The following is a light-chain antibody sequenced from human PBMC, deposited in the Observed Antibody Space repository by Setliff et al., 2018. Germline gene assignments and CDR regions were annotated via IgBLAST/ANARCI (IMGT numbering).Light chain of an antibody. Sequence: QSALAQPASVSGSPGQSITVSCTGTSGDVVDYNYVSWYQQHPGNAPKLMIYDVTNRPSDVSDRFSGSRSGNTASLTISGLQAEDEADYYCSSYSPRNTPFVFGTGTKVTVL. CDR1: SGDVVDYNY. CDR2: DVT. CDR3: SSYSPRNTPFV. V-gene: IGLV2-14*03. J-gene: IGLJ1*01.